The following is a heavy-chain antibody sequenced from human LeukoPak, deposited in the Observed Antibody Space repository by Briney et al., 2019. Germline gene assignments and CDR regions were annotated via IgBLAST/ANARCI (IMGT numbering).Heavy chain of an antibody. CDR3: AKQLGYCSDGSCYFPY. J-gene: IGHJ4*02. V-gene: IGHV3-23*01. Sequence: GGSLRLSCAASGFTFSSSAMSWVRQAPGKGLEWVSAISNNGGYTYYADSVQGRFTISRDNSRSTLCLQMNSLRAEDTAVYYCAKQLGYCSDGSCYFPYWGQGTLVTVSS. CDR1: GFTFSSSA. D-gene: IGHD2-15*01. CDR2: ISNNGGYT.